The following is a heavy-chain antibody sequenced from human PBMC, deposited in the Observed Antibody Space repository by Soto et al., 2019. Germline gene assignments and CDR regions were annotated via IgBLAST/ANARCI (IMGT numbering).Heavy chain of an antibody. CDR2: ISYDGSNK. V-gene: IGHV3-30*18. D-gene: IGHD2-15*01. Sequence: SLRLSWVASGFTFSNYGMHLVRQAPGKGLEWVAVISYDGSNKYYADSVKGRFTISRDNSKNTLYLQMTSLRTEDTALYYCAKLDEGGLQYAYYAMDVWGQGTTVTVSS. J-gene: IGHJ6*02. CDR1: GFTFSNYG. CDR3: AKLDEGGLQYAYYAMDV.